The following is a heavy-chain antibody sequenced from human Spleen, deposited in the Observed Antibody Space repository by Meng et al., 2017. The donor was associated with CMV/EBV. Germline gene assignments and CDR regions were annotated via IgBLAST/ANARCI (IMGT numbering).Heavy chain of an antibody. CDR1: GLSLTTSVVG. J-gene: IGHJ4*02. D-gene: IGHD6-19*01. CDR2: IYWNDSK. Sequence: SGPTLMQPTQTLTLTCTFSGLSLTTSVVGMGWVRQPPVKALEWLALIYWNDSKRYSPSLQSRLIIAKYASKIQVVLTMTNVDAVDTATYYCAHRLGVRSGCYWDGGYFDSWGQGILVTVSS. CDR3: AHRLGVRSGCYWDGGYFDS. V-gene: IGHV2-5*01.